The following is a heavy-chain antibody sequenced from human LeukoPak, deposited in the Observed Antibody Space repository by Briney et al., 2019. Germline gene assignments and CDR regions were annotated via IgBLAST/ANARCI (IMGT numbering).Heavy chain of an antibody. CDR1: GGSISSSSYY. J-gene: IGHJ4*02. V-gene: IGHV4-39*07. D-gene: IGHD3/OR15-3a*01. CDR3: ARASPGTSGLDY. CDR2: IHHSGRT. Sequence: SETLSLTCTVSGGSISSSSYYWGWIRQPPGKGLEWVGSIHHSGRTYYNPSLKSRVTISMDTPKNQLSLNLTSVTAADTAVYYCARASPGTSGLDYWGRGTLVTVSS.